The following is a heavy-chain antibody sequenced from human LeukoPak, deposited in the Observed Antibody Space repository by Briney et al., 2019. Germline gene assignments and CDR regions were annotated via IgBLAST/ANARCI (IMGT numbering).Heavy chain of an antibody. D-gene: IGHD1-26*01. Sequence: SETLSHTCAVYGGSFSGYYWSWIRQPPGKGLEWIGEINHSGSTNYNPSLKSRVTISVDTSKNQFSLKLSSVTAADTAVYYCARGPWWWELFYWGQGTLVTVSS. V-gene: IGHV4-34*01. J-gene: IGHJ4*02. CDR2: INHSGST. CDR3: ARGPWWWELFY. CDR1: GGSFSGYY.